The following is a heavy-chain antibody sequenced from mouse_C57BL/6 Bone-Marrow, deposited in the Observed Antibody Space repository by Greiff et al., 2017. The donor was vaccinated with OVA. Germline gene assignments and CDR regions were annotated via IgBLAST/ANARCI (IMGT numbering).Heavy chain of an antibody. J-gene: IGHJ3*01. CDR2: IYPGDGDT. V-gene: IGHV1-80*01. CDR3: AGGYYGSSPWFAY. D-gene: IGHD1-1*01. Sequence: QVQLKESGAELVKPGASVKISCKASGYAFSSYWMNWVKQRPGKGLEWIGQIYPGDGDTNYNGKFKGKATLTADKSSSTAYMQLSSLTSEDSAVYFCAGGYYGSSPWFAYWGQGTLVTVSA. CDR1: GYAFSSYW.